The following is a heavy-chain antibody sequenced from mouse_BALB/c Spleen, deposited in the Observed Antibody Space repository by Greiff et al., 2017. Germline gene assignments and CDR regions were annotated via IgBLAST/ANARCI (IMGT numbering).Heavy chain of an antibody. CDR3: ARQGGWLLRYFDV. Sequence: EVNLVESGGGLVKPGGSLKLSCAASGFAFSSYDMSWVRQTPEKRLEWVAYISSGGGSTYYPDTVKGRFTISRDNAKNTLYLQMSSLKSEDTAMYYCARQGGWLLRYFDVWGAGTTVTVSS. V-gene: IGHV5-12-1*01. CDR1: GFAFSSYD. J-gene: IGHJ1*01. CDR2: ISSGGGST. D-gene: IGHD2-3*01.